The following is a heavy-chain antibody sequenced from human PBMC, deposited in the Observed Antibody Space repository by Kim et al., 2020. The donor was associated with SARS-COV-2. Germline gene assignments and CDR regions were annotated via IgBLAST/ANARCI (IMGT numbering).Heavy chain of an antibody. V-gene: IGHV3-15*01. Sequence: GGSLRLSCAASGFTFNDAWMSWVRQAPGKGLEWVGRLKSKTDGGTTDYTAPVKGRFTISRDDSKNTLYLQMNSLKTEDTAVYYCTTANLMTTGLPYGMDVWGQGTTVTVSS. CDR3: TTANLMTTGLPYGMDV. D-gene: IGHD4-17*01. J-gene: IGHJ6*02. CDR1: GFTFNDAW. CDR2: LKSKTDGGTT.